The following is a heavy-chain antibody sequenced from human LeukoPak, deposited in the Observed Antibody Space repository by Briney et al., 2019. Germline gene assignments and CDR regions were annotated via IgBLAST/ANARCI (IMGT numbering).Heavy chain of an antibody. CDR1: AVTFCSYG. D-gene: IGHD1-26*01. CDR3: AKDIKYSGSYPDY. CDR2: ISYDGSNK. Sequence: PGGSPRLSSSASAVTFCSYGTHWVRQAPGKGVLWGVVISYDGSNKYYADSVKGRFTISRDNSKNTLYLQMNSLRAEDTAVYYCAKDIKYSGSYPDYWGQGTLVTVSS. J-gene: IGHJ4*02. V-gene: IGHV3-30*18.